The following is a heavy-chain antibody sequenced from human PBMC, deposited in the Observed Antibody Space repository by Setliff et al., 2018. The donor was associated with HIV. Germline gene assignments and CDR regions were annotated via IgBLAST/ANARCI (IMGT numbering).Heavy chain of an antibody. Sequence: GGSLRLSCAASGFTFSTYAMSWVRQAPGKGLEWVSAISGSGGSTYYADSVKGRFTISRDNSKNTLYLQMNSLRAEDTAVYYCAKDYTSGWYGIYYFDYWGQGTLVTVSS. CDR1: GFTFSTYA. J-gene: IGHJ4*02. V-gene: IGHV3-23*01. CDR2: ISGSGGST. CDR3: AKDYTSGWYGIYYFDY. D-gene: IGHD6-19*01.